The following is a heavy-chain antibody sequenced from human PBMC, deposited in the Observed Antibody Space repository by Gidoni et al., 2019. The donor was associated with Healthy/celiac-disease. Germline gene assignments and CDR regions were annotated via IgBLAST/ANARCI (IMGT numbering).Heavy chain of an antibody. V-gene: IGHV1-69*09. Sequence: QVQLVQSGAEVKKPGSSVKVSCKASGGTFSSYAISWVRQAPGQGLEWMGRIIPILGIANYAQKFQGRVTITADKSTSTAYMELSSLRSEDTAVYYCARGGDYYDSSGYYYQYYFDYWGQGTLVTVSS. J-gene: IGHJ4*02. CDR1: GGTFSSYA. CDR3: ARGGDYYDSSGYYYQYYFDY. D-gene: IGHD3-22*01. CDR2: IIPILGIA.